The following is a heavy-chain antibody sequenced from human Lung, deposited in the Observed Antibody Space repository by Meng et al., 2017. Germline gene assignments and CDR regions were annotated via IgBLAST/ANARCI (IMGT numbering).Heavy chain of an antibody. D-gene: IGHD4-11*01. Sequence: QVQLQQWGRGLLKPSETLSLTCVVSGGYFSDYYWSWIRQPPGKGLEWIGEINHSGSTNYNPSLESRATISVDTSQNNLSLKLSSVTAADSAVYYCARGPTTMAHDFDYWGQGTLVTVSS. CDR3: ARGPTTMAHDFDY. V-gene: IGHV4-34*01. J-gene: IGHJ4*02. CDR1: GGYFSDYY. CDR2: INHSGST.